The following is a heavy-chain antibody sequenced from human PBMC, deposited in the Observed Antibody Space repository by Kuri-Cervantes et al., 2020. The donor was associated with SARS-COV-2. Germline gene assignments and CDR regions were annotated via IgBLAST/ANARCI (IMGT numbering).Heavy chain of an antibody. CDR2: ISSSSTYI. Sequence: GESLKISCAASGFTFSSYSMNWVRQAPGKGLEWVSSISSSSTYIYYPDSVKGRLTNSRDNAKNSLFLQMNSLRADDTAVYCCARAVGSSSAGDYSMDVWGKGTTVTVSS. CDR1: GFTFSSYS. D-gene: IGHD6-6*01. V-gene: IGHV3-21*01. J-gene: IGHJ6*03. CDR3: ARAVGSSSAGDYSMDV.